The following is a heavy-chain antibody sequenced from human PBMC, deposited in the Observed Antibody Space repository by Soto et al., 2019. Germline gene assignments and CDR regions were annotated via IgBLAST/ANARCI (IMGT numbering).Heavy chain of an antibody. V-gene: IGHV4-59*01. Sequence: PSETLSLTCTVSGDSISTYYWTWIRQPPGKGLEWIGYIYNSATTKYNPSLRSRVTISVDTSKNQFSLKLSSVTTADTAVYYCASGRFDFIWGTPDPYLDYWGQGALVTVSS. CDR3: ASGRFDFIWGTPDPYLDY. J-gene: IGHJ4*02. CDR1: GDSISTYY. D-gene: IGHD3-16*01. CDR2: IYNSATT.